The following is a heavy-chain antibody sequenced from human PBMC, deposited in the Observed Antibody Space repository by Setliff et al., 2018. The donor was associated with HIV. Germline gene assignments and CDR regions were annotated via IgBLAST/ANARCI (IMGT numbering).Heavy chain of an antibody. CDR3: ARHQGKYYDSSGYSGWFFDL. V-gene: IGHV4-59*08. Sequence: KPSETLSLTCTVSGGSIRSYYWSWIRQSPGKGLAWIGYVFYNGDTAYNPSLKSRVTISVDTSKNQFSLKLSSVTAADTAVYYCARHQGKYYDSSGYSGWFFDLWGRGTLVTVSS. CDR2: VFYNGDT. D-gene: IGHD3-22*01. J-gene: IGHJ2*01. CDR1: GGSIRSYY.